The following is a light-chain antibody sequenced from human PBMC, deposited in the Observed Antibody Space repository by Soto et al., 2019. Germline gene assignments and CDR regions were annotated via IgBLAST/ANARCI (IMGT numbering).Light chain of an antibody. J-gene: IGLJ1*01. CDR3: CSYAGSSTYV. V-gene: IGLV2-23*02. Sequence: QSALTQPASLSGSPGQSITISCTGTSSDVGSYNLVSWYQQHPGKAPKLMIYEVSKRPSGVSNRFSGSKSGNTASLTISGLRAEDEADYYCCSYAGSSTYVFGTGTKVPS. CDR1: SSDVGSYNL. CDR2: EVS.